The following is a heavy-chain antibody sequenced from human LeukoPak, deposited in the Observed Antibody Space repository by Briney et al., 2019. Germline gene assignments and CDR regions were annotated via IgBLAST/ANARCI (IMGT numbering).Heavy chain of an antibody. D-gene: IGHD2-21*01. Sequence: GRSLRLSCAASGFTFSSYAMHWVRQAPGKGLEWVAFVSYDGSKKYYADSVKGRSTISRDNSKNTLYLQMNSLRAEDTAVYYCAREGEGYYNYYMDVWGKGTTVTVSS. CDR3: AREGEGYYNYYMDV. CDR1: GFTFSSYA. CDR2: VSYDGSKK. V-gene: IGHV3-30*01. J-gene: IGHJ6*03.